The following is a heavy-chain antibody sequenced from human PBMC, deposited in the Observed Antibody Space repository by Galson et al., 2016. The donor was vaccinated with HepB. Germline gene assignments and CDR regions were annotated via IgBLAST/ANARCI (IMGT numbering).Heavy chain of an antibody. CDR1: GYTFTSYA. Sequence: SVKVSCKASGYTFTSYAMHWVRQAPGQRLEWMGWINAGSGNTKYSQKFQGRVTITRDTSASTAYVELSSLRSEDTAVYYCARLTWFGESMDDYWGQGTLVTVSS. CDR3: ARLTWFGESMDDY. D-gene: IGHD3-10*01. J-gene: IGHJ4*02. CDR2: INAGSGNT. V-gene: IGHV1-3*01.